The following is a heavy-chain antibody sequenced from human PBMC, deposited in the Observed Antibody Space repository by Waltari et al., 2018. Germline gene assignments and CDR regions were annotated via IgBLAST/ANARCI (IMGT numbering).Heavy chain of an antibody. CDR3: ARQPIVVGAPVTDAFDI. Sequence: QVQLQQLGARLLKPSETLSLSCAVNGGSLSGAFWSWIRHPPWKGLEWIGEIHPSGSTNYHPALKSRVSMSGDTSKSQVSLRMTSVSVADTAVYYCARQPIVVGAPVTDAFDIWGQGTLVRVSS. CDR2: IHPSGST. J-gene: IGHJ3*02. V-gene: IGHV4-34*02. CDR1: GGSLSGAF. D-gene: IGHD2-15*01.